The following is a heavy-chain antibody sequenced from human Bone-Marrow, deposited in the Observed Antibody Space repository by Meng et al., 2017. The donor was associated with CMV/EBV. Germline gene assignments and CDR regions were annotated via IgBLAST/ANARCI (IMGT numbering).Heavy chain of an antibody. Sequence: GESLKISCEASGVTLSNYGMHWVRQCPGKGLEWVAVLWHDGTHEKYADSAKGRFTISRDNSKNTVYLQMSSLRVEDTAVYYCAKDVYRYGLRGMDVWGQGTTVTGSS. V-gene: IGHV3-33*06. D-gene: IGHD3-10*01. J-gene: IGHJ6*01. CDR2: LWHDGTHE. CDR3: AKDVYRYGLRGMDV. CDR1: GVTLSNYG.